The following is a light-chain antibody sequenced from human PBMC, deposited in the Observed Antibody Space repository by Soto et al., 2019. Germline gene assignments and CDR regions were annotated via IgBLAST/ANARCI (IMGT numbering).Light chain of an antibody. CDR2: DAS. J-gene: IGKJ1*01. V-gene: IGKV3-11*01. CDR1: QSVSSY. CDR3: QQRSNWPWT. Sequence: EIVLTQSPATLSTSPGERDTLSCRASQSVSSYLAWYQQKPGQAPRLLIYDASNRATGIPARFSGSGSGTDFTLTISSLEPEDFAVYYCQQRSNWPWTFGQGTKVEIK.